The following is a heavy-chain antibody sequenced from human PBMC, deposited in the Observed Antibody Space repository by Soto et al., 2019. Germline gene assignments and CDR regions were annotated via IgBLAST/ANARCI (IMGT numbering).Heavy chain of an antibody. Sequence: QVQLVQSGAEVKKPGSSVKVSCKASGGTFSSYAISWVRQAPGQGLEWIGGIIPIFGTANYAQKFQGRVTITADESTSTAYMELSSLRSEDTAVYYCARKYSSSLSVDYYGMDVWGQGTTVTVSS. CDR3: ARKYSSSLSVDYYGMDV. CDR1: GGTFSSYA. CDR2: IIPIFGTA. D-gene: IGHD6-6*01. J-gene: IGHJ6*02. V-gene: IGHV1-69*01.